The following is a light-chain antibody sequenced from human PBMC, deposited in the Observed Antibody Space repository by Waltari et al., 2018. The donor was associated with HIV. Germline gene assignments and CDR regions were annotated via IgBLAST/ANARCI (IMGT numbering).Light chain of an antibody. Sequence: EIVLKQYTGTLSLYPGERATHSCRASQSVSSSYLAWYQQKPGQAPRLLIYGASSRATGIPDRFSGSGSGTDFTLTISRLEPEDFAVYYCQQYGSSLSWTFGQGTKVEIK. CDR3: QQYGSSLSWT. J-gene: IGKJ1*01. CDR1: QSVSSSY. V-gene: IGKV3-20*01. CDR2: GAS.